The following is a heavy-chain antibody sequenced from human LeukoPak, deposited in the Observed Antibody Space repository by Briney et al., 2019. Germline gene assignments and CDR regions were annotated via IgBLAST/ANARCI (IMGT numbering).Heavy chain of an antibody. V-gene: IGHV1-18*01. CDR3: AKVSRGSPRNYYYYYYMDV. Sequence: ASVKVSCKASGYTFTSYGISWVRQAPGQGLEWMGWISAYNGNTNYAQKLQGRVTMTTDTSTSTAYMELRSLRAEDTAVYYCAKVSRGSPRNYYYYYYMDVWGKGTTVTVSS. CDR1: GYTFTSYG. CDR2: ISAYNGNT. D-gene: IGHD5-12*01. J-gene: IGHJ6*03.